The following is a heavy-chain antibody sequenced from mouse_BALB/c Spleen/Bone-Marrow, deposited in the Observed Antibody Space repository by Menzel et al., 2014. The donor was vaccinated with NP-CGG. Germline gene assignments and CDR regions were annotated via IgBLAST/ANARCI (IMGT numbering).Heavy chain of an antibody. CDR3: VGGTTVVAKNYYYTMGY. CDR2: INPYNGDT. J-gene: IGHJ4*01. Sequence: EVMLVESGPELVKPGASVKISCKASGYSFTGYFMNWVKQSHGKSLERIGRINPYNGDTFYNQKFKGKATLTLDKSSSTDHMELLSLTSEDSAVYYCVGGTTVVAKNYYYTMGYWGQRTSLPVSS. V-gene: IGHV1-37*01. D-gene: IGHD1-1*01. CDR1: GYSFTGYF.